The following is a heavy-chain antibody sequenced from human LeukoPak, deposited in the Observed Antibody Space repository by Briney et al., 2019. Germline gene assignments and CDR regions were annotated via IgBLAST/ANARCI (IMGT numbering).Heavy chain of an antibody. J-gene: IGHJ4*02. D-gene: IGHD1-26*01. Sequence: SVKVSCKASGFTFTSSAVQWVRQARGQRLEWIGWIVVGSGNTDYAQKFQERVTITRDMSTSTAYMELSSLRSEDTAVYYCAADTFYSGSYYGPYWGQGTLVTVSS. CDR1: GFTFTSSA. CDR3: AADTFYSGSYYGPY. V-gene: IGHV1-58*01. CDR2: IVVGSGNT.